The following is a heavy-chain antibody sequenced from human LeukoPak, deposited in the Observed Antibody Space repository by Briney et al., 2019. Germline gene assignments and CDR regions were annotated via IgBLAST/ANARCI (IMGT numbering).Heavy chain of an antibody. CDR3: ARAQSVVVTTSPFDY. J-gene: IGHJ4*02. D-gene: IGHD3-22*01. V-gene: IGHV1-46*01. CDR2: INPSGINT. Sequence: ASVKVSCKASGYTFTNYYMHWVRQAPGQGLEWMGIINPSGINTMYAQKFQGRVTMTRDMSTNTVYMELSSLRSEDTAVYYCARAQSVVVTTSPFDYWGQGTLVTVSS. CDR1: GYTFTNYY.